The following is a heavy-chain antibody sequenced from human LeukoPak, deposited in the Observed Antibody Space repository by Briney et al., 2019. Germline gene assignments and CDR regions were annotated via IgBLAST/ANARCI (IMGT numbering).Heavy chain of an antibody. J-gene: IGHJ5*02. CDR3: ARGSSAAPGQASWFDP. CDR2: INPSRDRT. Sequence: ASVKVSCKASGDTFTTYYMHWVRQAPGQGLEWMGIINPSRDRTNYAQKFLGRVTMTRNTSTSTVYMDLSSLRAEDTAVYYCARGSSAAPGQASWFDPWGQGTLVTVSS. D-gene: IGHD2-2*01. V-gene: IGHV1-46*01. CDR1: GDTFTTYY.